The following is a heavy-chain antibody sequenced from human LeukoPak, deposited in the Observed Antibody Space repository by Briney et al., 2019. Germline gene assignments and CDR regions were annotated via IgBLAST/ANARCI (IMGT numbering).Heavy chain of an antibody. Sequence: SETLSLTCTVSGGSISSSSYYWGWIRQPPGKGLEWIGSIYYSGSTNYNPSLKSRVTISVDTSKNQFSLKLSSVTAADTAVYYCARASYSSSLVSHYYYYYYMDVWGKGTTVTISS. CDR2: IYYSGST. CDR3: ARASYSSSLVSHYYYYYYMDV. V-gene: IGHV4-39*07. CDR1: GGSISSSSYY. D-gene: IGHD6-13*01. J-gene: IGHJ6*03.